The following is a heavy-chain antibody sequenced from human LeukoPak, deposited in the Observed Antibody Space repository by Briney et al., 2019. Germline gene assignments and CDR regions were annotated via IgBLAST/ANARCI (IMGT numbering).Heavy chain of an antibody. CDR2: ISAGGGYT. Sequence: GGSLRLSCAASGFSFSTYAMSWVRQAPGKGLEWVSIISAGGGYTYYADSVKGRFTVSRDDSSNTLFLQVNSLRVEDTAVYYCVEGGWLDYWGQGTLVTVSS. CDR3: VEGGWLDY. V-gene: IGHV3-23*01. CDR1: GFSFSTYA. D-gene: IGHD6-19*01. J-gene: IGHJ4*02.